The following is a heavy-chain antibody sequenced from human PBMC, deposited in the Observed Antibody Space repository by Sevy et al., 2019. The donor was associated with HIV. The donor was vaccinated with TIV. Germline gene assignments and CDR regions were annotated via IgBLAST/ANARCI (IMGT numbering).Heavy chain of an antibody. D-gene: IGHD2-21*02. CDR3: AKEINRGCDDVNCYSYYYYSYGLDV. J-gene: IGHJ6*02. CDR1: GFPFNDHA. V-gene: IGHV3-9*01. CDR2: ISWNSRNI. Sequence: GGSLRLSCAASGFPFNDHAMHWVRQVPGKGLEWVSGISWNSRNIGYADSVKGRFTISRDNARHFVYLEMNSLRPEDTAIYYCAKEINRGCDDVNCYSYYYYSYGLDVWGQGTTVTVSS.